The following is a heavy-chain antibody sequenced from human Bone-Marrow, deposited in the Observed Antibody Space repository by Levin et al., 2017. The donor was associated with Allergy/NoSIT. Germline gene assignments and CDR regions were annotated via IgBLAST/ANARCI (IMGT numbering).Heavy chain of an antibody. V-gene: IGHV5-10-1*01. D-gene: IGHD2/OR15-2a*01. Sequence: GGSLRLSCKGSGYTFPNFWISWVRQTPDKGLEWLGRIDPSDSYTNYSPSFQAHVTFPTDKSLSTAYLHWNSLRASATAIYYCASPHTTTFSFDIWGQGTMVTVSS. CDR2: IDPSDSYT. CDR1: GYTFPNFW. CDR3: ASPHTTTFSFDI. J-gene: IGHJ3*02.